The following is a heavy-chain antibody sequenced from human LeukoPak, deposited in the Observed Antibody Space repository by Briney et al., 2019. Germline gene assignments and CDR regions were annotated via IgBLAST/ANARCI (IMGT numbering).Heavy chain of an antibody. V-gene: IGHV3-7*01. Sequence: GGSLRLSCAASGFTFSSYWMSWVRQAPGKGLEWVANIKQDGSEKYYVDSVKGRFTISRDNAKNSLYLQMNSLRAEDTAVYYCARGSAVVVVAATSLDYWGQGTMVTVSS. CDR1: GFTFSSYW. D-gene: IGHD2-15*01. J-gene: IGHJ4*02. CDR3: ARGSAVVVVAATSLDY. CDR2: IKQDGSEK.